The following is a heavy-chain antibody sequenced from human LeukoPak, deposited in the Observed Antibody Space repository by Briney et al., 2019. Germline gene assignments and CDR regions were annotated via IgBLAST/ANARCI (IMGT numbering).Heavy chain of an antibody. CDR1: GYTFTSYD. J-gene: IGHJ4*02. CDR2: ISLATGAP. D-gene: IGHD3-10*01. V-gene: IGHV1-18*01. Sequence: ASVKVSCKASGYTFTSYDINWVRQATGQGLEWVAWISLATGAPSYAQKFQGRVTLTTDTSTSTAYMELRSLKSDDTAVYYCARDIGLVRGIIMAHWGQGTQVTVSS. CDR3: ARDIGLVRGIIMAH.